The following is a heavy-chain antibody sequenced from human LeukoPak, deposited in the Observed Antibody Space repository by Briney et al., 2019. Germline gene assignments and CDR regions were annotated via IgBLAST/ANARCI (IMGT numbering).Heavy chain of an antibody. J-gene: IGHJ5*02. Sequence: PSETLSLTCTVSGGSISSSSYYWGWIRQPPGKGLEWIGSIYYSGSTYYNPSLKSRVTISVDTSKNQFSLKLSSVSAADTAVYYCARTLVKYFDNNWFDPWGQGTLVTVSS. CDR1: GGSISSSSYY. D-gene: IGHD3-9*01. V-gene: IGHV4-39*01. CDR3: ARTLVKYFDNNWFDP. CDR2: IYYSGST.